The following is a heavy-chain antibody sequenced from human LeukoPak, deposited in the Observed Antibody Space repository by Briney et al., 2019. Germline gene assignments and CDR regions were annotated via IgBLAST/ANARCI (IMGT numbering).Heavy chain of an antibody. V-gene: IGHV4-39*01. CDR2: IYDSGST. J-gene: IGHJ4*02. Sequence: PSETLALTCTVSGGSIRSSYYYWGWIRQPPGKGLEWIGSIYDSGSTYYNPSLKSRVTISVDTSKNQFSLKLNSVTAADTAVYYCARHGARWPKGGYDYWGQGTLVTVSS. D-gene: IGHD5-24*01. CDR1: GGSIRSSYYY. CDR3: ARHGARWPKGGYDY.